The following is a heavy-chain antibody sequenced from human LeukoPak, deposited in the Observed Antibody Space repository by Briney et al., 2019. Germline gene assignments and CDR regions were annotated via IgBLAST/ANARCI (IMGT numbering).Heavy chain of an antibody. CDR1: GGSISSYY. CDR3: ARATGDILTGYFDY. J-gene: IGHJ4*02. Sequence: PSETLSLTCTVAGGSISSYYWSWIRQPAGKGLEWIGYIYYSGSTNYNPSLKSRVTISVDTSKNQFSLKLSSVTAADTAVYYCARATGDILTGYFDYWGQGTLVTVSS. D-gene: IGHD3-9*01. CDR2: IYYSGST. V-gene: IGHV4-59*01.